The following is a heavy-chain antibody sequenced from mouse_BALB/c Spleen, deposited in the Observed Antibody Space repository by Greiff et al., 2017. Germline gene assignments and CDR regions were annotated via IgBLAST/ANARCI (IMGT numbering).Heavy chain of an antibody. CDR1: GYAFTSYN. CDR2: IDPYNGGT. Sequence: EVQLQQSGPELVKPGASVKVSCKASGYAFTSYNMYWVKQSHGKSLEWIGYIDPYNGGTSYNQKFKGKATLTVDKSSSTDYMHLNSLTSEDSAVSYCARLGTFYGYCLDYWGQGTTLTVSS. V-gene: IGHV1S135*01. J-gene: IGHJ2*01. D-gene: IGHD1-2*01. CDR3: ARLGTFYGYCLDY.